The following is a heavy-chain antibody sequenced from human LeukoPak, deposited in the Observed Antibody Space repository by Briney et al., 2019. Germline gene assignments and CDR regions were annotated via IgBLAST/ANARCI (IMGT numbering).Heavy chain of an antibody. V-gene: IGHV4-4*07. CDR3: AREVGATDFDY. Sequence: SETLSLTCTVSGGSISSYYWNWIRQPAGKGREWIGRIYTSGSTNYNPSLKSRVTMSVDTSKNQFSLKLSSVTAADSVVYYSAREVGATDFDYWGKGTLVTVSS. D-gene: IGHD1-26*01. CDR1: GGSISSYY. J-gene: IGHJ4*02. CDR2: IYTSGST.